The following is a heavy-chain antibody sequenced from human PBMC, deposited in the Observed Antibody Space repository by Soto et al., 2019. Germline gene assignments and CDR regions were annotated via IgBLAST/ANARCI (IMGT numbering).Heavy chain of an antibody. CDR2: IVVVSGNT. CDR1: GFTFISSA. D-gene: IGHD3-22*01. CDR3: AADYYDTNGYYYDY. V-gene: IGHV1-58*01. Sequence: ASVKVSCKASGFTFISSAVQWVRQARGQRLEWIGWIVVVSGNTNYAQKFQERVTITRDMSTSTAYMELSSLRSEDTAVYYCAADYYDTNGYYYDYWGQGTLVTVSS. J-gene: IGHJ4*02.